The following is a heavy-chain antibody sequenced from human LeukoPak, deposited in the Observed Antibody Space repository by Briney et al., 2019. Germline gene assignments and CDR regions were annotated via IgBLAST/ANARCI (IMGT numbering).Heavy chain of an antibody. CDR1: GDTFNNYN. CDR2: ITPIFGTA. V-gene: IGHV1-69*13. D-gene: IGHD5-24*01. Sequence: SVKVSCKASGDTFNNYNVNWVRQAPGQGLEWMGGITPIFGTANYAQKFQGRVTITAAESTSTAYLELRSLTSEDTAVYFCATERWLQYWGQGTMVTVSS. J-gene: IGHJ3*01. CDR3: ATERWLQY.